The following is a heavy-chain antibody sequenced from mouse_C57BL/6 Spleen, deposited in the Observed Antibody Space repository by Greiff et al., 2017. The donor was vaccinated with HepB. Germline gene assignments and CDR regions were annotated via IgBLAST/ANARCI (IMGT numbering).Heavy chain of an antibody. Sequence: VQLQQSGAELVKPGASVKLSCKASGYTFTSYWMHWVKQRPGQGLEWIGMIHPNSGSTNYNEKFKSKATLTVDKSSSTAYMQLSSLTSEDSAVYYCARRTAQATLDYWGQGTTLTVSS. V-gene: IGHV1-64*01. D-gene: IGHD3-2*02. CDR3: ARRTAQATLDY. CDR2: IHPNSGST. CDR1: GYTFTSYW. J-gene: IGHJ2*01.